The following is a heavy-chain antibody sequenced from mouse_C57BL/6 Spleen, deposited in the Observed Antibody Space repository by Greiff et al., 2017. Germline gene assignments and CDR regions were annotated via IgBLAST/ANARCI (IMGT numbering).Heavy chain of an antibody. CDR1: GFSLTSYA. D-gene: IGHD2-5*01. J-gene: IGHJ3*01. Sequence: VMLVESGPGLVAPSQSLSITCTVSGFSLTSYAISWVRQPPGKGLEWLGVIWTGGGTNYNSALKSRLSISKDNSKSQVFLKMNSLQSDDTARYYCASYSNYDSWFAYWGQGTLVTVSA. CDR3: ASYSNYDSWFAY. V-gene: IGHV2-9-1*01. CDR2: IWTGGGT.